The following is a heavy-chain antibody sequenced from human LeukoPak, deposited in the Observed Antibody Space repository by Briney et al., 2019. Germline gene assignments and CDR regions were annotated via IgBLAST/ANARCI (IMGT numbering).Heavy chain of an antibody. CDR1: GFTFSRYA. CDR3: ARVRLVDDSSSPGRYYYYYYYMDV. V-gene: IGHV3-30*04. J-gene: IGHJ6*03. D-gene: IGHD6-13*01. CDR2: ISYDGSNK. Sequence: GGSLRLSCAASGFTFSRYAMHWVRQAPGKGLEWVAVISYDGSNKYFADSVKGRFTISRDNSKNTLYLQMNSLRAEDTAVYYCARVRLVDDSSSPGRYYYYYYYMDVWGKGTTVTVSS.